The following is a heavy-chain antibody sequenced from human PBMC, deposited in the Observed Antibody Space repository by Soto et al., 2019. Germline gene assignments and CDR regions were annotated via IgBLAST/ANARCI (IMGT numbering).Heavy chain of an antibody. J-gene: IGHJ4*02. V-gene: IGHV4-30-2*01. CDR1: GDSMTRGDYS. CDR2: IYRTGNT. CDR3: ARGDYQYSIDY. D-gene: IGHD2-2*01. Sequence: KLCLTCTVSGDSMTRGDYSWSWIRQPPGKGLEWLGYIYRTGNTHYSPSLKSRVSISQDRSKKQFSLQLTSVTAADTALYYCARGDYQYSIDYWGQCTIVTVS.